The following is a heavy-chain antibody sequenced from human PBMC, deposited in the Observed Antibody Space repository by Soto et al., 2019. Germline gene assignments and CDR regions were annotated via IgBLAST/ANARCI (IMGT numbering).Heavy chain of an antibody. D-gene: IGHD3-22*01. CDR1: GGSISTTTYY. J-gene: IGHJ4*02. V-gene: IGHV4-39*01. CDR3: ANLYSYDSNGYYWFFNY. CDR2: ISYNGST. Sequence: QLQLQESGPRLVRPSETLPLTCTVSGGSISTTTYYWGWIRQPPGKGLEWIGSISYNGSTYYSPSLKSRVTISIDTSKNQFSLKLSSVTAADTAVYYCANLYSYDSNGYYWFFNYWGQGTLVTVSS.